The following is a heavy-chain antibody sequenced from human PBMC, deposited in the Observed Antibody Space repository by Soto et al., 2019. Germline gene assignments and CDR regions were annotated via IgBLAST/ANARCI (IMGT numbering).Heavy chain of an antibody. V-gene: IGHV4-59*01. J-gene: IGHJ6*02. Sequence: SGTLSVTCTVSCGSISSYYWALVRQPPGKGLEWIGYIYNNGNTNYNPSLRSRVTISVDTSKNQFSLKLRSVTAADTAVYYCARDHAYYYYGMDVWDQGTTVTVSS. CDR2: IYNNGNT. CDR3: ARDHAYYYYGMDV. CDR1: CGSISSYY.